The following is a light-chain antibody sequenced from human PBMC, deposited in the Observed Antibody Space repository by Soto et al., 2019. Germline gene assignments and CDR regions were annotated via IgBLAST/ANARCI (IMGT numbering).Light chain of an antibody. Sequence: QSVLTQPRSVSGSPGQSVTISCTGTSSDVGYYNYVSWYQQYPAKAPKVIIYDVSERPSGVPDRFSGSKSGNTASLTISGLQAEDEADYYCCSYAGSPRYVFGTGTKLTVL. CDR1: SSDVGYYNY. J-gene: IGLJ1*01. V-gene: IGLV2-11*01. CDR3: CSYAGSPRYV. CDR2: DVS.